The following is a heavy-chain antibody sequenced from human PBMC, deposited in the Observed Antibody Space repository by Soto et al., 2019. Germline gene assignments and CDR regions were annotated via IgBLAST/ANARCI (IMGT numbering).Heavy chain of an antibody. CDR1: GYSFTSYW. D-gene: IGHD6-13*01. Sequence: GESLKISCKGSGYSFTSYWIGWVRQMPGKGLEWMGIIYPGDSDTRYSPSFQGQVTISADKSISTAYLQWSSLKASDTAMYYCARPFHPQQLDDAFDIWGQGTMVTVSS. J-gene: IGHJ3*02. V-gene: IGHV5-51*01. CDR3: ARPFHPQQLDDAFDI. CDR2: IYPGDSDT.